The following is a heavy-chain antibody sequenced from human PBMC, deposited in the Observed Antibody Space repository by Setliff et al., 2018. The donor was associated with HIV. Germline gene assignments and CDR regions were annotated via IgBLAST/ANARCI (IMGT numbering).Heavy chain of an antibody. CDR2: NHYGGFF. CDR3: ARLNGSGSP. CDR1: DGSFRSSRYY. D-gene: IGHD3-10*01. V-gene: IGHV4-39*01. J-gene: IGHJ5*02. Sequence: SETLSLTCTVSDGSFRSSRYYWGWIRQPPGKGLEWIGNNHYGGFFWYNPSLKSRVTISVDTSKNQFSLKLSSVTAADTAVYYCARLNGSGSPWGQGTLVTVSS.